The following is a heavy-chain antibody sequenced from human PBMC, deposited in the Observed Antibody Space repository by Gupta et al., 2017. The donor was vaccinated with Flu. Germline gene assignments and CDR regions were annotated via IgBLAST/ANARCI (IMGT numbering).Heavy chain of an antibody. CDR3: AKDWEWNYNIYGMNV. D-gene: IGHD3-3*01. J-gene: IGHJ6*02. Sequence: MHSVRQAPNKGLDWLADISNDGRNKYYADSVNVRFTISRDNSKNTLYLQMNSLRTEDTAGYYCAKDWEWNYNIYGMNVWGQGTTVTVSS. V-gene: IGHV3-30*18. CDR2: ISNDGRNK.